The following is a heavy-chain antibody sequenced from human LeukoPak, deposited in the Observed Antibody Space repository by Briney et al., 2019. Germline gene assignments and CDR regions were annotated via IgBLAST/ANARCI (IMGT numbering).Heavy chain of an antibody. CDR2: IYYSGST. Sequence: SETLSLTCTVSGGSISSYYWSWIRQPPGKGLEWIGYIYYSGSTNYNPSLKSRVTISVDTSKNRFSLKLSSVTAADTAVYYCARARRRVNDSFDIWGQGTMVTVSS. CDR1: GGSISSYY. V-gene: IGHV4-59*12. CDR3: ARARRRVNDSFDI. J-gene: IGHJ3*02.